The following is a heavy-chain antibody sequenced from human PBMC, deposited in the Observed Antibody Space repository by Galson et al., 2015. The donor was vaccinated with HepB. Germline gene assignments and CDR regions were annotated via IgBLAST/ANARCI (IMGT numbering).Heavy chain of an antibody. J-gene: IGHJ3*02. Sequence: PALVKPTQTLTLTCTFSGFSLSTRGVGVGWIRQPPGKALEWLALIYWNDDERYSPSLKSRVTITKDTSQNQVVLTMTNMDPVDTATYYCARGLTVIQYFDWSPGAFDIWGQGTMVTVSS. CDR2: IYWNDDE. CDR1: GFSLSTRGVG. D-gene: IGHD3-9*01. CDR3: ARGLTVIQYFDWSPGAFDI. V-gene: IGHV2-5*01.